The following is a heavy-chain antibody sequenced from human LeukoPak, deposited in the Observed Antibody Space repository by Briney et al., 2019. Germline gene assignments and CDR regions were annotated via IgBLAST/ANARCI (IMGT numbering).Heavy chain of an antibody. CDR1: GGSISSSSYY. CDR2: IYHSGST. V-gene: IGHV4-39*07. Sequence: SETLSLTCTVSGGSISSSSYYWGWIRQPPGKGLEWIGSIYHSGSTYYNPSLKSRVTISVDTSKNQFSLKLSSVTAADTAVYYCARDNYGSGSYYNGDWFDPWGQGTLVTVSS. J-gene: IGHJ5*02. D-gene: IGHD3-10*01. CDR3: ARDNYGSGSYYNGDWFDP.